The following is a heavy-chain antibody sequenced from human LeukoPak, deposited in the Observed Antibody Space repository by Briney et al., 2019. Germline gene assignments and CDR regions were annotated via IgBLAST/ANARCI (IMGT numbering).Heavy chain of an antibody. J-gene: IGHJ6*03. D-gene: IGHD3-10*01. CDR1: GGSISSYY. CDR3: ARVEEGYGSGRRGNFYYYYMDA. CDR2: VHYSGST. Sequence: PSETLSLTCTVSGGSISSYYWSWIRQPPGKGLEWIGYVHYSGSTNYNPSLKSRVTISVDTSKNQFSLKLSSVTTADTAVYYCARVEEGYGSGRRGNFYYYYMDAWGKGTTVTISS. V-gene: IGHV4-59*01.